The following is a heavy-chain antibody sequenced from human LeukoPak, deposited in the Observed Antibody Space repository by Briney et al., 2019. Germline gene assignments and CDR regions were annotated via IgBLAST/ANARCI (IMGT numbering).Heavy chain of an antibody. J-gene: IGHJ4*02. Sequence: PSETLSLTCTLSGLSISIYYWSWIRQPTGKGREWIGYIYYSGNTNYKPSLKSRVTMSVDTSKVQFSMKLSSVTAGDTAVYYCAREAGGSTLVYFDYWGQGTLVTVSS. CDR1: GLSISIYY. D-gene: IGHD3-16*01. V-gene: IGHV4-59*01. CDR2: IYYSGNT. CDR3: AREAGGSTLVYFDY.